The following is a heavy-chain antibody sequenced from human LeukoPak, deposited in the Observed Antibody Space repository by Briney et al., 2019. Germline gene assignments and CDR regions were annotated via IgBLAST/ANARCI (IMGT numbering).Heavy chain of an antibody. V-gene: IGHV1-18*01. CDR3: ARGRIAARPREYYFDY. D-gene: IGHD6-6*01. J-gene: IGHJ4*02. CDR1: GYTFTSYG. CDR2: ISAYNGKT. Sequence: EASVKVSCKASGYTFTSYGIGWVRQAPGQGLEWMGWISAYNGKTNCAQKLQGRVTMTTDTSTSTAYMELRSLRSDDTAVYYCARGRIAARPREYYFDYWGQGTLVTVSS.